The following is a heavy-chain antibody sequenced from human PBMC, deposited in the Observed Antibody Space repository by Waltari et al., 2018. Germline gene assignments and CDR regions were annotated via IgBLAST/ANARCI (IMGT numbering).Heavy chain of an antibody. CDR3: GNIGAFDI. J-gene: IGHJ3*02. CDR1: GFTVSNNY. D-gene: IGHD5-12*01. Sequence: EVQLVASGGGLIQPGGSLRISCAASGFTVSNNYITWVLQAPGKGLEWVSVIYSGGGTYYADSVRGRFTISRDKVKNTVYLQMNSLRAEDTAVYYCGNIGAFDIWGQGTMVTVSS. CDR2: IYSGGGT. V-gene: IGHV3-53*01.